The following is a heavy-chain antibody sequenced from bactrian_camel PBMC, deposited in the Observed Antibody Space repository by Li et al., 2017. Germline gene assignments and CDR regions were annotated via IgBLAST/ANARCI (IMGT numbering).Heavy chain of an antibody. CDR3: AAGRGPLYWACPGGPDSGY. Sequence: VQLVESGGGSVEIGGSLTLSCATSGITFRSYSMGWFRQKPGLGREGVAAIDSDRAGSLASYSDSVKGRFTVSRDNANNTVNLMMNSLKPEDTAMYYCAAGRGPLYWACPGGPDSGYWGQGTQVTVS. J-gene: IGHJ6*01. CDR2: IDSDRAGSLA. V-gene: IGHV3S40*01. CDR1: GITFRSYS. D-gene: IGHD1*01.